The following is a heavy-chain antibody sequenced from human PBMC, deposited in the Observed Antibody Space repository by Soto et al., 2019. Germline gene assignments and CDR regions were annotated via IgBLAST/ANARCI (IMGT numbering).Heavy chain of an antibody. V-gene: IGHV4-39*01. CDR3: ARPPRMVRRVIINFPFVY. Sequence: QLQLQESGPGLVKPSETLSLTCTVSGGSISSSSYYWGWIRQPPGKGLEWIGSIYYSGSTYYNPSLKSRVTISVDTSKNQFSLKLSSVTAADTAVYYCARPPRMVRRVIINFPFVYWGQGTLVTVSS. CDR2: IYYSGST. CDR1: GGSISSSSYY. J-gene: IGHJ4*02. D-gene: IGHD3-10*01.